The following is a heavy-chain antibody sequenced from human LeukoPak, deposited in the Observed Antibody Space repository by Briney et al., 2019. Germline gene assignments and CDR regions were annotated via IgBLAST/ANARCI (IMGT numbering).Heavy chain of an antibody. CDR1: GFTFSDYL. D-gene: IGHD1-20*01. Sequence: PGGSLRLSCAASGFTFSDYLMSWVRQAPGKGLEWVSYIGPSGTTLYYADSVKGRFTMSRDDAKNSLYLQLSSLRAEDTAVYYCARASYNWNWGQGTLVTVSS. CDR3: ARASYNWN. CDR2: IGPSGTTL. J-gene: IGHJ4*02. V-gene: IGHV3-11*01.